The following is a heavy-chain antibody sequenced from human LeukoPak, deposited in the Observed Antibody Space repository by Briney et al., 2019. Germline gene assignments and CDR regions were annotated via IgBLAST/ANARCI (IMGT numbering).Heavy chain of an antibody. CDR2: IYYNGST. CDR3: AREMVMFARGSYGSAFDI. CDR1: GGSLSSYY. D-gene: IGHD1-26*01. Sequence: SETLSLTCTVSGGSLSSYYWSWIRQPPGKGLEWIGYIYYNGSTNYNPSLKSRVTISVDTSKNQFSLKLGSVTAADTAVYYCAREMVMFARGSYGSAFDIWGQGTMVTVSS. J-gene: IGHJ3*02. V-gene: IGHV4-59*01.